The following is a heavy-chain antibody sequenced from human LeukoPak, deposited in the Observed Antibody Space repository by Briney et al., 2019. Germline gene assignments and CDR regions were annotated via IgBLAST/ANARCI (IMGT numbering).Heavy chain of an antibody. Sequence: PGGSLRLSCAASGFTFSSYGMSWVRQAPGKGLEWVSGISGSGGSTYYADSVKGRFTISRDNAQNSLYLQMNSLRAEDTAIYYCVRDRGTYRPIDYWGQGTLVTVSS. CDR3: VRDRGTYRPIDY. J-gene: IGHJ4*02. D-gene: IGHD1-26*01. V-gene: IGHV3-23*01. CDR1: GFTFSSYG. CDR2: ISGSGGST.